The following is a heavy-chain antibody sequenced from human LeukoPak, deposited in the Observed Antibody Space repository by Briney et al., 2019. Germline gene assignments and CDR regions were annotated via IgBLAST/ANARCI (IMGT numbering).Heavy chain of an antibody. CDR2: ISGSGGSA. D-gene: IGHD3-10*01. J-gene: IGHJ4*02. CDR3: AKGGDYYGSGTKPHDY. CDR1: GFTFSSYA. Sequence: GGSLRLSCAASGFTFSSYAMSWVRQAPGKGLEWVSAISGSGGSAYYADSVKGRFTISRDNSKNTLYLQMNSLRAEDTAVYYCAKGGDYYGSGTKPHDYWGQGTLVTVSS. V-gene: IGHV3-23*01.